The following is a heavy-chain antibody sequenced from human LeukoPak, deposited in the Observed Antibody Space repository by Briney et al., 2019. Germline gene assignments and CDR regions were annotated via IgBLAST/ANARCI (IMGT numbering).Heavy chain of an antibody. D-gene: IGHD2-2*02. J-gene: IGHJ4*02. Sequence: PGGSLRLSCAASGFTLSSYWMMWVRQAPGKGLEWVANINHDGSEKNYVDSVKGRFTISRDNAKSSLYLQMDSLRVEDTAVYYCVTARPYTWSSRSIRFDYWGQGILVSVPS. V-gene: IGHV3-7*01. CDR1: GFTLSSYW. CDR3: VTARPYTWSSRSIRFDY. CDR2: INHDGSEK.